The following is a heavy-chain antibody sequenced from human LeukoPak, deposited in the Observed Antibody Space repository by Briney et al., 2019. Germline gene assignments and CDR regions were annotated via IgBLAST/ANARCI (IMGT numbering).Heavy chain of an antibody. CDR1: GFTFSSYA. V-gene: IGHV3-30-3*01. CDR3: ARDYDSIHAFDI. Sequence: PGGSLRLSCAASGFTFSSYAMHWVRQAPGKGLEWVAVISYDGGNKYFADSVKGRFTISRDNSKNTLYLQMNSLRAEDTAVYYCARDYDSIHAFDIRGQGTMVTVSS. D-gene: IGHD5-12*01. J-gene: IGHJ3*02. CDR2: ISYDGGNK.